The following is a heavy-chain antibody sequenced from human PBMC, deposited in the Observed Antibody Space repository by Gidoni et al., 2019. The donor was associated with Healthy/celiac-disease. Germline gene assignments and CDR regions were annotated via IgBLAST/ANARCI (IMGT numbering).Heavy chain of an antibody. CDR1: GGSFSGYY. D-gene: IGHD5-12*01. CDR2: INHSGST. Sequence: QVQLQQWGAGLLKPSETLSLTCAVSGGSFSGYYWSWIRQPPGKGLEWIGEINHSGSTNYNPSLKSRVTISVDTSKNQFSLKLSSVTAADTAVYYCARRDATTYFDYWGQGTLVTVSS. CDR3: ARRDATTYFDY. V-gene: IGHV4-34*01. J-gene: IGHJ4*02.